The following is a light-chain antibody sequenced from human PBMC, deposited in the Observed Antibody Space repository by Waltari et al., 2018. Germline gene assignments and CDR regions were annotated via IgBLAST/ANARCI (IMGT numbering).Light chain of an antibody. CDR2: YDS. CDR3: QVWDANTDPGV. CDR1: NLESKS. V-gene: IGLV3-21*01. Sequence: SYVLTQPPSVSVAPGETARLTCRGNNLESKSVHWYRQRPGQAPGLVISYDSDRPSGIPDRLSGSNSGNTATLTISRVEAGDEADYYCQVWDANTDPGVFGTGTEVTVL. J-gene: IGLJ1*01.